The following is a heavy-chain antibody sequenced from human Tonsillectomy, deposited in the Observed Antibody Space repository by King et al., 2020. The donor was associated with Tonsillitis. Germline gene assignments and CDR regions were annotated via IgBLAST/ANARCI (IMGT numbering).Heavy chain of an antibody. CDR1: GGSISSYY. D-gene: IGHD3-22*01. CDR3: ARGGGYYYDSSGYYAKKFDY. Sequence: QLQESGPGLVKPSETLSLTCTVSGGSISSYYWSWIRQPPGKGLEWIGYIYYSGSTNYNPSLKSRVTISVDTSKNQFSLKLSSVTAADTAVYYCARGGGYYYDSSGYYAKKFDYWGQGTLVTVSS. V-gene: IGHV4-59*01. CDR2: IYYSGST. J-gene: IGHJ4*02.